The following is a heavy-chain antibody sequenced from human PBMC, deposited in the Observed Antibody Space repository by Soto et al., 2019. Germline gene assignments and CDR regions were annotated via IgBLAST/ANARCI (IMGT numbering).Heavy chain of an antibody. D-gene: IGHD6-13*01. J-gene: IGHJ6*02. Sequence: PSETLSLTCAVYGGSFSGYYWSWIRQPPGKGLEWIGEINHSGSTNYNPSLKSRVTISVDTSKNQFSLKLSSVTAADTAVYYCARGKIRYSSPPHYYYGMDVWGQGTTVT. V-gene: IGHV4-34*01. CDR3: ARGKIRYSSPPHYYYGMDV. CDR1: GGSFSGYY. CDR2: INHSGST.